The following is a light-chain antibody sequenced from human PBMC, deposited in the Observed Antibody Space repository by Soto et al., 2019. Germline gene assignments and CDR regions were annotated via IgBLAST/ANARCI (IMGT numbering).Light chain of an antibody. V-gene: IGKV3-11*01. CDR3: QQRSNWPLT. CDR2: DAS. J-gene: IGKJ4*01. CDR1: QSVGSY. Sequence: EVVLTQSPATLSLSPGERATLSCRASQSVGSYLAWHQQKPGQAPRLLIYDASDRATGIPARFSGSGSGTDFTLTITSLEPEDFAVYYCQQRSNWPLTFGGGTKVDIK.